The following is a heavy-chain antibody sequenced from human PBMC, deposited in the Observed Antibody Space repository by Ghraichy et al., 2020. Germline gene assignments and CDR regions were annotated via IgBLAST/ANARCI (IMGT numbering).Heavy chain of an antibody. CDR1: GFTFGSYA. Sequence: ETLSLTCTASGFTFGSYAMSWVRQAPGKGLVWVAAISASGGSTYYADSVKGRFTISRDNSKNILFLQMNSLRAEDPAVYFCAKDVFVVDDAFDIWGQGTMVTVSS. CDR3: AKDVFVVDDAFDI. CDR2: ISASGGST. J-gene: IGHJ3*02. V-gene: IGHV3-23*01. D-gene: IGHD3-3*01.